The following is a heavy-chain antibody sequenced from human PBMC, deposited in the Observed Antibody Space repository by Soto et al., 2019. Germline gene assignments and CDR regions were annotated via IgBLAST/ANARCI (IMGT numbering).Heavy chain of an antibody. CDR2: IYYSGST. CDR1: GGSVSSGSYY. Sequence: QVQLQESGPGLVKPSETLSLTCTVSGGSVSSGSYYWSWIRQPPGKGLEWIGYIYYSGSTNYNPPLKSRVPISVDTSKNPFSLKLSSVTAADTAVYYCARRGWVVGWFDPWGQGTLVTVSS. D-gene: IGHD2-15*01. CDR3: ARRGWVVGWFDP. V-gene: IGHV4-61*01. J-gene: IGHJ5*02.